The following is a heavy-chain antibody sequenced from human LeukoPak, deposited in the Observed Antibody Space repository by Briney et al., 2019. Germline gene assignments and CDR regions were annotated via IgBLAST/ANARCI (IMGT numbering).Heavy chain of an antibody. V-gene: IGHV4-31*03. Sequence: SQTLSLTCTVSGGSISSGDFYWSWIRQPPGKGLEWIGYIYYSGTTYYSPSLKSRVTISLDTSKNQFYLKLSSVSAADTAVYYCARVRGIAAAYWYFDLWGRGTLVTVSS. CDR2: IYYSGTT. CDR1: GGSISSGDFY. CDR3: ARVRGIAAAYWYFDL. D-gene: IGHD6-25*01. J-gene: IGHJ2*01.